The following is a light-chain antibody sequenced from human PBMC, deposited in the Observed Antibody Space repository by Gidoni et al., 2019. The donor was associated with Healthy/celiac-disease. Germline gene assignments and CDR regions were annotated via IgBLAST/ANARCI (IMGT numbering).Light chain of an antibody. J-gene: IGKJ4*01. Sequence: EIVLTQSPGTLSLSPGERATLSCRASQSVSSSYLAWYQQKPGQAPRLLIYGASSRATGIPDRCSGSGSGTDFTLTISRLEPEDFAVYYCQQYGSSPLVTFGGGTKVEIK. CDR2: GAS. V-gene: IGKV3-20*01. CDR3: QQYGSSPLVT. CDR1: QSVSSSY.